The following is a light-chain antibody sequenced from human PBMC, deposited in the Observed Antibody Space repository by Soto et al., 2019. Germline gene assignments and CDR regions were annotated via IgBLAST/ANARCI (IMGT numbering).Light chain of an antibody. Sequence: QSVLTQPPSVSAAPGQEVTISCSGSSSNIGNNYVSWYQQLPGTAPKLLIYDNNKRPSGIPDRFSGSKSGTSATLGITGLQTGDEADYYCGTWDSSLSAVFGGGTKLTVL. CDR3: GTWDSSLSAV. CDR1: SSNIGNNY. J-gene: IGLJ2*01. V-gene: IGLV1-51*01. CDR2: DNN.